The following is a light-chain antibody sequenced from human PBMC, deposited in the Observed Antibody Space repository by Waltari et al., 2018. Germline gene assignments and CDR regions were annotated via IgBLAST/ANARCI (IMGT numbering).Light chain of an antibody. Sequence: QSALTQPASVSGSPGQSIPISCTGTSSDVGGYNYVSWYQHHPGKAPKIMIYDVNVRPSGVSNRFSGSKSGNTASLTISGLQAEDEADYYCSSYRRSDIVVFGGGTKLTVL. CDR2: DVN. V-gene: IGLV2-14*03. CDR3: SSYRRSDIVV. J-gene: IGLJ2*01. CDR1: SSDVGGYNY.